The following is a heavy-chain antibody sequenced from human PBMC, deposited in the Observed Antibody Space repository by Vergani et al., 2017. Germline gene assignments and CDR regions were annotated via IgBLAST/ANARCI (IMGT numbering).Heavy chain of an antibody. Sequence: QVQLVESGGGVVQPGGSLRLSCAASGFIFDNHGMHWVRQAPGKGLEWVAFIRYDGRSDFYADSVKGRFTISRDKSRDTLYLQMNSLKTEDTAVYYCTTDNQQSSLGHCSVTNCYGGVFDIWGQGTVVTVSS. D-gene: IGHD2-15*01. J-gene: IGHJ3*02. CDR1: GFIFDNHG. CDR2: IRYDGRSD. CDR3: TTDNQQSSLGHCSVTNCYGGVFDI. V-gene: IGHV3-30*02.